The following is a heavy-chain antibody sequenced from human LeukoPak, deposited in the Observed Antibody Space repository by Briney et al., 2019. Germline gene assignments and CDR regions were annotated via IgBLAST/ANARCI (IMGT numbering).Heavy chain of an antibody. V-gene: IGHV3-20*04. J-gene: IGHJ4*02. CDR1: GFTFDSYG. CDR2: INWNGGST. D-gene: IGHD3-3*01. Sequence: GGSLRLSCAASGFTFDSYGMSWVRQAPGKGPEWVSGINWNGGSTGYADSVKGRFTISRDNAKNSLYLQMNSLRAEDTAVYYCARGARGVSGYYFDFWGQGTLVTVSS. CDR3: ARGARGVSGYYFDF.